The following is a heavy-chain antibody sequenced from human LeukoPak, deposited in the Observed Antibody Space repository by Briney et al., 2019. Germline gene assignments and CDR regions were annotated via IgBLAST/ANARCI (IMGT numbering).Heavy chain of an antibody. CDR2: IYYSGTT. V-gene: IGHV4-59*08. D-gene: IGHD4-17*01. CDR1: GGSISSYY. Sequence: SETLSLTCTVSGGSISSYYWSWIRQPPGKGLEWIGYIYYSGTTNYNPSLKSRVTISVDTSKNQFSLKLSSVTAADTAVYYCARLLRVTTVGPDLYYFDYWGQGTLVTVSS. J-gene: IGHJ4*02. CDR3: ARLLRVTTVGPDLYYFDY.